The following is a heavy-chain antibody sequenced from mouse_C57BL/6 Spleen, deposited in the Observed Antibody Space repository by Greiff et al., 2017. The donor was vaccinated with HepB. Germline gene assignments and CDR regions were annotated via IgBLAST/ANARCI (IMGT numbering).Heavy chain of an antibody. Sequence: VESGGGLVQPKGSLKLSCSASGFTFNTYAMHWVRQAPGKGLEWVARIRSKSSTYATYYADSVKDRFTISREDSQSMLYLQMNNLKTEDTAMYYCVGDYPYAMDYWGQGTSVTVSS. V-gene: IGHV10-3*01. J-gene: IGHJ4*01. CDR1: GFTFNTYA. D-gene: IGHD2-4*01. CDR3: VGDYPYAMDY. CDR2: IRSKSSTYAT.